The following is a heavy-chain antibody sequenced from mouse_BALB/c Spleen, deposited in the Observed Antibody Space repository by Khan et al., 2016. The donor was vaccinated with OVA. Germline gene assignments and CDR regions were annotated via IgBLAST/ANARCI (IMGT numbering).Heavy chain of an antibody. D-gene: IGHD2-1*01. Sequence: QVQLQQSGAELVKPGASVKLSCKASGYTFTSYWMHWVKQRPGQGLEWIGEINPNNGRSNYNETFKSKATLTVAKSSSTAHMQHSSLTSEYSAVYYCARYYGNYAFAYWGQGTLVTVSA. V-gene: IGHV1S81*02. CDR3: ARYYGNYAFAY. CDR2: INPNNGRS. J-gene: IGHJ3*01. CDR1: GYTFTSYW.